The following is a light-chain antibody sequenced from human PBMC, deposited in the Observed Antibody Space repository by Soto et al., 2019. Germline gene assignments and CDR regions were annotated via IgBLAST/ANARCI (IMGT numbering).Light chain of an antibody. CDR3: QQSDSTPLT. Sequence: DIPMTQSPSSLSASVGDTVTITCRASQSISSYLNWYQQKPGKAPNLLIFTSSNLQSGVPPRFSGSGSGTEFTLTISSLQPEDFATYYCQQSDSTPLTFGGGTKVEIK. CDR2: TSS. J-gene: IGKJ4*01. CDR1: QSISSY. V-gene: IGKV1-39*01.